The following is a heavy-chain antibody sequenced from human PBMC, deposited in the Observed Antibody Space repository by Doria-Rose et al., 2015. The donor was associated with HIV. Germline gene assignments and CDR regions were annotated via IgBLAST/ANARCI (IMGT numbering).Heavy chain of an antibody. CDR2: IFSDDER. CDR3: ARIKSSRWYHKYYFDF. D-gene: IGHD6-13*01. J-gene: IGHJ4*02. CDR1: GVSLSSPGMG. Sequence: QVTLKESGPVLVKPTETLTPTCTVSGVSLSSPGMGVSWIRQPPGKALEWLANIFSDDERSYKTSLKSRLTISRGTSKSQVVLTMTDMDPVDTATYYCARIKSSRWYHKYYFDFWGQGPLVIVST. V-gene: IGHV2-26*01.